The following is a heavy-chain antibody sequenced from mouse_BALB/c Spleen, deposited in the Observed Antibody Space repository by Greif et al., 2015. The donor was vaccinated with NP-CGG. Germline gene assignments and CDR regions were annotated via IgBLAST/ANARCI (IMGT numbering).Heavy chain of an antibody. Sequence: VQLQQSGAELVKPGAPVKLSCTASGFNIKDTYMHWVKQRPEQGLEWIGRIDPANGNTKYDPEFQGKATITADTSSNTAYLQLSSLTSEDTAVYYCARWDWYFDVWGAGTTVTVSS. J-gene: IGHJ1*01. CDR3: ARWDWYFDV. V-gene: IGHV14-3*02. CDR1: GFNIKDTY. CDR2: IDPANGNT.